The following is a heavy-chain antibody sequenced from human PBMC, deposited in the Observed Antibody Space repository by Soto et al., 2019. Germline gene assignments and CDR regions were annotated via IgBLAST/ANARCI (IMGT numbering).Heavy chain of an antibody. Sequence: QVQLVESGGGVVQPGRSLRLSCAAYGFTFSSYTMHWVRQAPGKGLEWVALIYYDGSQKYYADSVKGRFTISRDNSKKMMSLDMNRLRTEDTAVYYCTRGGGNQLGDCYDNWGQGTLVTVSS. CDR3: TRGGGNQLGDCYDN. CDR1: GFTFSSYT. D-gene: IGHD2-21*02. V-gene: IGHV3-30*04. CDR2: IYYDGSQK. J-gene: IGHJ4*02.